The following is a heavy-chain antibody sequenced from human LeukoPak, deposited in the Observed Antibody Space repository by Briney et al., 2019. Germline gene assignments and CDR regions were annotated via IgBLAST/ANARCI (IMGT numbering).Heavy chain of an antibody. V-gene: IGHV4-31*03. CDR2: IYYSGST. CDR3: AREHIVVVVAATLDY. J-gene: IGHJ4*02. Sequence: SETLSLTCTVSGGSISSGGYYWSWIRQHPGKGLEWIGYIYYSGSTYYNPSLKSRVTISVDTSKNQFSLKLSSVTAADTAVYYCAREHIVVVVAATLDYWGQGTLVTVSS. CDR1: GGSISSGGYY. D-gene: IGHD2-15*01.